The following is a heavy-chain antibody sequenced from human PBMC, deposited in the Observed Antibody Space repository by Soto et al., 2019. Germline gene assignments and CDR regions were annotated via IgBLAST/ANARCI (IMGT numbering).Heavy chain of an antibody. Sequence: GGSLRLSCVGSGFIFSNYSINWVRQAPGKGLEWVSSISSRSDIYYAESVKGRFTISRDNAKNSVSLQMNSLRAEDTAVYYCAREYTAWPLAYGLDVWGQGTTVTVSS. D-gene: IGHD2-2*02. CDR1: GFIFSNYS. CDR2: ISSRSDI. V-gene: IGHV3-21*01. J-gene: IGHJ6*02. CDR3: AREYTAWPLAYGLDV.